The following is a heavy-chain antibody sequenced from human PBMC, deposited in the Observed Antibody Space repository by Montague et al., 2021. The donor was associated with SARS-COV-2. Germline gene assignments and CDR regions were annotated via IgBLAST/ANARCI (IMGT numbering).Heavy chain of an antibody. CDR2: TYYRSKWYN. CDR3: ARDTRIQLWFDRDYYYGMDV. J-gene: IGHJ6*02. V-gene: IGHV6-1*01. D-gene: IGHD5-18*01. CDR1: GDSVSSNSAA. Sequence: CAISGDSVSSNSAAWNWIRRSPSRGLEWLGRTYYRSKWYNDYAVSVKSRITINPDTSKNQFSLQLNSVTPEDTAVYYCARDTRIQLWFDRDYYYGMDVRGQGTTVTVSS.